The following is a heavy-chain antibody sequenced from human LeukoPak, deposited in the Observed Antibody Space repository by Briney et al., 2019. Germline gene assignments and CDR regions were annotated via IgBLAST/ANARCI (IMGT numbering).Heavy chain of an antibody. CDR1: GGTFTSYA. CDR3: ARDSGSGNNDY. D-gene: IGHD1-26*01. Sequence: GASVKVSCKASGGTFTSYAIHRVRQAPGQRLEWMGWISAGNGNTKYSQNFQGRVTFISNTSATTAFMELSSLRSEDAAVYYCARDSGSGNNDYWGQGTLVTVSS. CDR2: ISAGNGNT. J-gene: IGHJ4*02. V-gene: IGHV1-3*01.